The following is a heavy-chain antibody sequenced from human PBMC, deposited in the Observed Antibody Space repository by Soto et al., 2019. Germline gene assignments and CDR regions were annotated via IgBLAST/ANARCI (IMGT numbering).Heavy chain of an antibody. Sequence: SVKVSCKASGGTFSSYAISWVRQAPGQGLEWMGGIIPIFGTANYAQKFQGRVTITADESTSTAYMELSSLRSEDTAVYYCARSWFGESSWFDPWGQGTLVTVSS. J-gene: IGHJ5*02. CDR1: GGTFSSYA. CDR2: IIPIFGTA. D-gene: IGHD3-10*01. CDR3: ARSWFGESSWFDP. V-gene: IGHV1-69*13.